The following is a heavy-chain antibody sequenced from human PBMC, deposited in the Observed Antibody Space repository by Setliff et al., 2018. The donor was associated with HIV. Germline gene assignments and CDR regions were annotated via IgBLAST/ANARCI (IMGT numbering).Heavy chain of an antibody. Sequence: RASVKVSCKASGYSFITYVVYWVRQAPGQRLEWMGWINAGNGNTKYSQKFQGRVTITRDTSAKIAYMELSSLTSEDTAVYYCATDPTSRAYGSGSFGWLDPWGQGTLVTVSS. V-gene: IGHV1-3*01. D-gene: IGHD3-10*01. CDR1: GYSFITYV. J-gene: IGHJ5*02. CDR3: ATDPTSRAYGSGSFGWLDP. CDR2: INAGNGNT.